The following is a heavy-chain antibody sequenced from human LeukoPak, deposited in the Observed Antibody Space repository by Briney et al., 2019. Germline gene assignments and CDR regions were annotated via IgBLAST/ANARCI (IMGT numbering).Heavy chain of an antibody. Sequence: GGSLRLSCAASGFTFSSYWMHWVRQAPGKGLVWVSRINSDGSSTSYADSVKGRFTISRDNAKNTLYLQMNSPRAEDTAVYYCARDYYGSGSYGPSYYYYMDVWGKGTTVTVSS. CDR2: INSDGSST. D-gene: IGHD3-10*01. CDR3: ARDYYGSGSYGPSYYYYMDV. J-gene: IGHJ6*03. CDR1: GFTFSSYW. V-gene: IGHV3-74*01.